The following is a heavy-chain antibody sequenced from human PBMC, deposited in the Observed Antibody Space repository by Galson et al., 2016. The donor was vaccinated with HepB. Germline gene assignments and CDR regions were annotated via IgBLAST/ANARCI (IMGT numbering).Heavy chain of an antibody. J-gene: IGHJ4*02. CDR2: ISSSGSTI. CDR3: ARVASWAYYFVSSGSRIPNFFDY. CDR1: GFTFRDYY. D-gene: IGHD3-22*01. V-gene: IGHV3-11*04. Sequence: SLRLSCAASGFTFRDYYMIWIRQAPGKGLEWISYISSSGSTIYYADSVKGRFPISRDMTKNSLYLQMNSLRAEDTAVYYCARVASWAYYFVSSGSRIPNFFDYWSQGTLVTVSS.